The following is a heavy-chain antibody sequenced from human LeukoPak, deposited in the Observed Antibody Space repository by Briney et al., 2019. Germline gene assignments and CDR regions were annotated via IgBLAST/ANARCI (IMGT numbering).Heavy chain of an antibody. CDR1: GFTFSSYG. Sequence: GGSLRLSCAASGFTFSSYGMHWVRQAPGKGLEWVAVISYDGSNKYYADSVKGRFTISRDNAKNSLYLQMNSLRAEDTAVYYCAAGRDGYNYYYYYGMDVWGQGTTVTVSS. D-gene: IGHD5-24*01. V-gene: IGHV3-30*03. CDR3: AAGRDGYNYYYYYGMDV. J-gene: IGHJ6*02. CDR2: ISYDGSNK.